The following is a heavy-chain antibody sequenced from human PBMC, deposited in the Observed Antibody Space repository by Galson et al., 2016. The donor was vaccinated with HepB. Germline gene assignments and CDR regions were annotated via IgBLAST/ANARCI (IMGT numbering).Heavy chain of an antibody. CDR3: VRDQSPGGVAY. D-gene: IGHD3-16*01. V-gene: IGHV3-74*01. J-gene: IGHJ4*02. CDR2: IGPDGSGT. CDR1: GFSISTYW. Sequence: SLRLSCAASGFSISTYWMHWLRQGPGKGLGWVSRIGPDGSGTLFGDSVKGRFTISKDNAKNTLSLQMNSLRVEDTAVYYCVRDQSPGGVAYWGQGALVTVSS.